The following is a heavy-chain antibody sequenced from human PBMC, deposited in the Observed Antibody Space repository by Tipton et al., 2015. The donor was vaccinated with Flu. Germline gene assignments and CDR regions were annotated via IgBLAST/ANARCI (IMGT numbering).Heavy chain of an antibody. V-gene: IGHV1-2*02. J-gene: IGHJ5*02. CDR3: AREDAPKATDP. Sequence: QVQLVQSGAEVKEPGASVKISCKTSGYTFTSNYIHWVRQAPGQGLEWMGWIYPQSGGTSYSQKFQGRVTMTRDTSISTAYLELSSLRSDDTAVYYCAREDAPKATDPWGQGTLVTVSS. CDR1: GYTFTSNY. CDR2: IYPQSGGT.